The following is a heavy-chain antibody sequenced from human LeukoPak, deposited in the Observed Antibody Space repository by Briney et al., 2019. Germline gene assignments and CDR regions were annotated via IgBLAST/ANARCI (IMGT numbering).Heavy chain of an antibody. CDR1: GYTFTSHY. D-gene: IGHD3-22*01. V-gene: IGHV1-2*02. Sequence: ASVKVSCTASGYTFTSHYMHWVRQAPGQGLEWMGWINPNSGGTNYAQKFQGRVTLTRDTSISTAYMELSRLRSDDTAVYYCARVRNYYDSSGYLYYFDYWGQGTLVTVSS. CDR2: INPNSGGT. J-gene: IGHJ4*02. CDR3: ARVRNYYDSSGYLYYFDY.